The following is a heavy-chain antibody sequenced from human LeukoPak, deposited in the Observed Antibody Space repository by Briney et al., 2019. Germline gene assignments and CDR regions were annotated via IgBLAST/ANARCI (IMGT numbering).Heavy chain of an antibody. CDR3: ASASGGWEYFRH. Sequence: SETLSLTCTVSGGSISTYYWSWIRQPPGKGLEWIGYVYDSGSTNYNPSLKSRATISVDPSKNQFSLNLSSVTAADTAVYYCASASGGWEYFRHWGQGTLVTVSS. D-gene: IGHD4-23*01. V-gene: IGHV4-59*01. CDR2: VYDSGST. CDR1: GGSISTYY. J-gene: IGHJ1*01.